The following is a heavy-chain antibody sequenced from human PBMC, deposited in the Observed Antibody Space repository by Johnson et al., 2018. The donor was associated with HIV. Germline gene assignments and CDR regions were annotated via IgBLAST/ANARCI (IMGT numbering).Heavy chain of an antibody. CDR3: AKDIITMIVPSGGAFDI. V-gene: IGHV3-15*05. CDR2: IKSKSDGGTA. Sequence: VQLVESGGGLVQPGGSLRLSCAASGLTVSTNDINWVRQAPGKGLEWVGRIKSKSDGGTADYAAPVKGRFTMSRDDSKSTLYLQMNSLRAEDTALYYCAKDIITMIVPSGGAFDIWGQGTMVTVSS. CDR1: GLTVSTND. J-gene: IGHJ3*02. D-gene: IGHD3-22*01.